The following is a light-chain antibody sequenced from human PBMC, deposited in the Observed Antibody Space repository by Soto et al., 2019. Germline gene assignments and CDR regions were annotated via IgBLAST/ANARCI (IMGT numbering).Light chain of an antibody. V-gene: IGLV2-11*01. J-gene: IGLJ1*01. Sequence: QSVLTQPRSVSGSPGQSVTISCTGTDSDVGGYNYVSWYQQYPGEAPKRMIYDVTKRPSGVPDRFSGAKSGNTASLTISGLQPEDEADYYCCSYGGSYAPYVFGTGTKLTVL. CDR1: DSDVGGYNY. CDR3: CSYGGSYAPYV. CDR2: DVT.